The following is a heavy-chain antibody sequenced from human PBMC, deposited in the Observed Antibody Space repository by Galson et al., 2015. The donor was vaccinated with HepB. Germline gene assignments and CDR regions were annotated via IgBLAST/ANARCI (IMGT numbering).Heavy chain of an antibody. D-gene: IGHD6-19*01. V-gene: IGHV3-23*01. CDR2: ISGSGGIT. CDR3: ARGGGLVYFEY. J-gene: IGHJ4*02. CDR1: GFIFSSHS. Sequence: SLRLSCAASGFIFSSHSMSWVRQAPGKGLGWVSVISGSGGITYYADSVTGRFTISRDNSKNRLYLQMNSLRADDTAVYYCARGGGLVYFEYWGQGTLVTVSS.